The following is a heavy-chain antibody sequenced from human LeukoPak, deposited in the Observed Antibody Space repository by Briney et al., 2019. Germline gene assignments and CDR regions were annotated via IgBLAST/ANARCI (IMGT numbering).Heavy chain of an antibody. CDR3: ASGLSPYYFNY. V-gene: IGHV4-4*07. J-gene: IGHJ4*02. CDR1: GGSSSSYY. Sequence: ETLSLTCSVSGGSSSSYYGSWIRQPAVKVLECIGRIYPGGSTNYHPSLKSRVTMSVVKSKNQLSLKLSSVTAADTAVFYCASGLSPYYFNYWGQGNLVTVSS. CDR2: IYPGGST.